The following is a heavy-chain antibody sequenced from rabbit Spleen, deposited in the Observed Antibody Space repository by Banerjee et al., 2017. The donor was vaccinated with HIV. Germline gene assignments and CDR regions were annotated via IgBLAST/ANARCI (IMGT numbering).Heavy chain of an antibody. CDR2: IDPVFGSA. J-gene: IGHJ3*01. CDR3: ARGGGL. Sequence: QSLEESGGDLVKPGASLTLTCKASGFDFSSYYMSWVRQAPGKGLEWIGYIDPVFGSAYYASWVNGRFSISRENTQNTVSLQRNSLTAADTATYFCARGGGLWGQGTLVTVS. CDR1: GFDFSSYY. V-gene: IGHV1S7*01.